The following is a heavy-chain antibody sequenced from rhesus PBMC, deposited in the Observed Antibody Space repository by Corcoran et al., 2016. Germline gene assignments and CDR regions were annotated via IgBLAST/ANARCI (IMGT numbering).Heavy chain of an antibody. V-gene: IGHV4-165*02. CDR1: GGSISGYY. Sequence: QVQLQESGPGLVKPSETLSLTCAVSGGSISGYYWSWIRQHPGTGLEWIGYIGGTSGNTYYNPPLKRRVTISTDTSKNQFSLKLNSVTAADTAVFYCTKITFSGNSWYFDLWGPGTPITISS. CDR2: IGGTSGNT. CDR3: TKITFSGNSWYFDL. D-gene: IGHD4-17*01. J-gene: IGHJ2*01.